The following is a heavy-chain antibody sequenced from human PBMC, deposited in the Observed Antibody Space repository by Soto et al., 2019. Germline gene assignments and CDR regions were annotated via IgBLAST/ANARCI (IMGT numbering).Heavy chain of an antibody. D-gene: IGHD6-19*01. CDR2: ISGPGGST. CDR1: GFIFSNYA. J-gene: IGHJ5*02. CDR3: ARDERIAVAGTDT. Sequence: EVQLLESGGGLVQPGGSLRLSCEASGFIFSNYAMTWVRQAAGKGLEWVSSISGPGGSTYYADSVQGRFTISRDNPKNTLFLQMHSLRADDTALYFCARDERIAVAGTDTWGQGILVTVTS. V-gene: IGHV3-23*01.